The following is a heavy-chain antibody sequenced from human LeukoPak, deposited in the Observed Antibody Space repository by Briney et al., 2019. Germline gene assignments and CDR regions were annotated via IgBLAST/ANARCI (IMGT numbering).Heavy chain of an antibody. Sequence: SGPTLVKPTQTLTLTCTFSGFSLSTSGVGVGWIRQPPGKALEWLALIYWDDDKRYSPSLKSRLTITKDTSKNQVVLTMTNMDPVDTATYYCAHRQWTARFRAAAGTGYNWFDPWGQGTLVTVSS. J-gene: IGHJ5*02. V-gene: IGHV2-5*02. CDR2: IYWDDDK. CDR1: GFSLSTSGVG. CDR3: AHRQWTARFRAAAGTGYNWFDP. D-gene: IGHD6-13*01.